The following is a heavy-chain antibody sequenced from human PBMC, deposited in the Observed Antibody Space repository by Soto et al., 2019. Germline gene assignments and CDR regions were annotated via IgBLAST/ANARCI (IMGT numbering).Heavy chain of an antibody. CDR3: ARFFGSGFDY. J-gene: IGHJ4*02. D-gene: IGHD6-19*01. CDR1: GFTFSSFG. CDR2: ISYDEIDK. Sequence: PGGSLRLSCAASGFTFSSFGIHWVRQAPGKGLEWVAVISYDEIDKNYGDSVKGRFTISRENSKNMVYLQMNSLRNEDTAVYYCARFFGSGFDYWGQGTLVTVSS. V-gene: IGHV3-30*03.